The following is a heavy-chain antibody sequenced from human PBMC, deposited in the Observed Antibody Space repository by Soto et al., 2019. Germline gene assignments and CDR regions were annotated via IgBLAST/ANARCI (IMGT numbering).Heavy chain of an antibody. CDR1: GFTFSNAW. D-gene: IGHD3-3*01. CDR3: TTSPSVWSSYGMDV. J-gene: IGHJ6*02. Sequence: EVQLVESGGGLVKPGGSLRLSCAASGFTFSNAWMNWVRQAPGKGLEWVGRIKSKTDGGTTDYAAPVKGRFTISRDDSKNTLYLQMDSLKTEDTAVYYCTTSPSVWSSYGMDVWGQGTTVTVSS. CDR2: IKSKTDGGTT. V-gene: IGHV3-15*07.